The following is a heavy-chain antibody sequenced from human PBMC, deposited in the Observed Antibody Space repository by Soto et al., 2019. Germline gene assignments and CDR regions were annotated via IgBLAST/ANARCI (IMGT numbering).Heavy chain of an antibody. V-gene: IGHV4-39*07. J-gene: IGHJ5*02. CDR1: SGSISSTIYS. Sequence: SETLSLTCTVSSGSISSTIYSWDWIRQPPGKGLEWIGSIFYSGSTYYNPSLKSRVTISVDTSKNQFSLTLTSVTAADTAMYYCARGEAYCSGGTCYYRFDPWGQGTLVTVSS. CDR2: IFYSGST. CDR3: ARGEAYCSGGTCYYRFDP. D-gene: IGHD2-15*01.